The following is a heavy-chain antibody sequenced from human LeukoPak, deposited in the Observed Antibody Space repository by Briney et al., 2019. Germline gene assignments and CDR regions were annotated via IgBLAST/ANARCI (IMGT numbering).Heavy chain of an antibody. CDR3: ARHRAAAGTTSI. CDR1: GGSISSSSYY. CDR2: IHYSGST. Sequence: SETLSLTCTVSGGSISSSSYYWGWIRQPPGKGLEWIGSIHYSGSTYYNPSLKSRVTISVDTSKNQFSLKLSSVTAADTAVYYCARHRAAAGTTSIWGQGTLVTVSS. J-gene: IGHJ4*02. D-gene: IGHD6-13*01. V-gene: IGHV4-39*01.